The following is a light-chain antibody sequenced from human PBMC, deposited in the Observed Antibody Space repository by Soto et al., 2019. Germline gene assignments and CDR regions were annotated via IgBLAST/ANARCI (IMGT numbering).Light chain of an antibody. V-gene: IGKV1-39*01. CDR3: QQYKDSWT. Sequence: DIQMTQSPSSLSASVGDRVTITCRASQSISSYLNWYQQKPGKAPKLLIYAASSLQSGVPSRFSGSGSGTDFTLTISSLQPDDFATYYCQQYKDSWTFGQGTKWIS. CDR2: AAS. CDR1: QSISSY. J-gene: IGKJ1*01.